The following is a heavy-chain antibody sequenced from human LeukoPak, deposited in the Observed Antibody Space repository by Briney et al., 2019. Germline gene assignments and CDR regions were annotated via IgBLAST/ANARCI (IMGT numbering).Heavy chain of an antibody. CDR2: IYPGDSDT. D-gene: IGHD3-10*01. CDR1: GHSFTNYW. J-gene: IGHJ4*02. Sequence: GESLKISCKGSGHSFTNYWIGCVRQMPGKGLEWKGIIYPGDSDTRYSPSFQGQVTISADKSISTAYLQWSSLKASDSAMYYCARLTTLVRGVIIGFDYWGQGTLVTVSS. V-gene: IGHV5-51*01. CDR3: ARLTTLVRGVIIGFDY.